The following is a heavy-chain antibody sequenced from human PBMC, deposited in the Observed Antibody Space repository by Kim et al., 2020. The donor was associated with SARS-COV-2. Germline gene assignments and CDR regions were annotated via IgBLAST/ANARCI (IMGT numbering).Heavy chain of an antibody. CDR3: ARDLKGYYSVDY. CDR2: ISGSGTAI. J-gene: IGHJ4*02. CDR1: GFTFTSYS. D-gene: IGHD3-22*01. Sequence: GGSLRLSCAASGFTFTSYSMHWVRQAPGKGLEWVSYISGSGTAIYYADSVKGRFTISRDNARNSLYLQMNSLKDEDAAIYYCARDLKGYYSVDYWGQGTLVTVSS. V-gene: IGHV3-48*02.